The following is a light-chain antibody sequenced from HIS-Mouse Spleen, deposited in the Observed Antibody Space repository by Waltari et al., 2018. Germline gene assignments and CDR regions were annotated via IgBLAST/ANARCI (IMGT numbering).Light chain of an antibody. Sequence: SYELTQPPSASVSPGQTARITCPGDSLPKKNAYLYQQKSGQAPVLVIYEDSKRPSGIPERFSGSSSGTMATLTISGAQVEDEADYYCYSTDSSGNHRVFGGGTKLTVL. CDR3: YSTDSSGNHRV. V-gene: IGLV3-10*01. J-gene: IGLJ2*01. CDR1: SLPKKN. CDR2: EDS.